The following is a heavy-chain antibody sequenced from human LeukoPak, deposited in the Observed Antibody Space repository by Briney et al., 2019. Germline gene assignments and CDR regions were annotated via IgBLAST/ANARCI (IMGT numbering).Heavy chain of an antibody. CDR1: GFTFSSYA. CDR2: ISYDGSNK. Sequence: GGSLRLSCAASGFTFSSYAMHWVRQAPGKGLEWVAVISYDGSNKYYADSVKGRFTISRDNSKNTLYLQMNSLRSEDTAVYYCARGPYDSSGYYLGYYYYGMDVWGQGTTVTVSS. J-gene: IGHJ6*02. V-gene: IGHV3-30-3*01. D-gene: IGHD3-22*01. CDR3: ARGPYDSSGYYLGYYYYGMDV.